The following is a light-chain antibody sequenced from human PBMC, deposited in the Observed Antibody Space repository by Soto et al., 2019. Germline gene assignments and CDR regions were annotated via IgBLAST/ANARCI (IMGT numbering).Light chain of an antibody. Sequence: DIQMTQSPSTLSASVGDRVAITCRASDNIVHWVAWYQQKPGKAPKLLIYKAANLADEVPSRFAGSGSGTDFTLSITRLQPDDFATYYCQPYNSFSRTSGQGTKVDIK. CDR2: KAA. CDR1: DNIVHW. V-gene: IGKV1-5*03. CDR3: QPYNSFSRT. J-gene: IGKJ1*01.